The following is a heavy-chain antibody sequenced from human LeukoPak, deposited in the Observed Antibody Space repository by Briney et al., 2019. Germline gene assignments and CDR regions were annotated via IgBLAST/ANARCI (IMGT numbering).Heavy chain of an antibody. CDR1: GFTFSSYS. Sequence: GGSLRLSCAASGFTFSSYSMNWVRQAPGKGLEWVSSISSSSSYIYYADSVKGRFTISRDNAKNSVYLQMNSLRVEDTAVYYCARDGTGFDYWGQGTLVTVSS. D-gene: IGHD2-8*02. V-gene: IGHV3-21*01. CDR2: ISSSSSYI. J-gene: IGHJ4*02. CDR3: ARDGTGFDY.